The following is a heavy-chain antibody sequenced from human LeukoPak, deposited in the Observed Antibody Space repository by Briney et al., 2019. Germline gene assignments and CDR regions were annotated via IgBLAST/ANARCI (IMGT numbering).Heavy chain of an antibody. J-gene: IGHJ6*02. CDR2: INHSGST. CDR1: GGSFSGYY. D-gene: IGHD2-21*01. Sequence: SETLSLTCAVYGGSFSGYYWSWIRQPPGKGLEWIGEINHSGSTNYNPSLKSRVTISVDTSKNQFSLKRSSVTAADTAVYYCARGPPAYCGGDCYGMDVWGQGTTVTVSS. CDR3: ARGPPAYCGGDCYGMDV. V-gene: IGHV4-34*01.